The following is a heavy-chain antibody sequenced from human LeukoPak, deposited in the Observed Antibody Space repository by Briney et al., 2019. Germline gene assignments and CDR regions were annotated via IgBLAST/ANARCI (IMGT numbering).Heavy chain of an antibody. D-gene: IGHD3-22*01. V-gene: IGHV3-30-3*02. J-gene: IGHJ4*02. Sequence: GGSLRLSCAASGFTFSSYAMHWVRQAPGKGLEWVAVISYDGSNKYYADSVKGRFTISRDNSKNTLYLQMNSLRAEDTAVYYCAKRDSRYPEGRFDYWGQGTLVTVSS. CDR2: ISYDGSNK. CDR3: AKRDSRYPEGRFDY. CDR1: GFTFSSYA.